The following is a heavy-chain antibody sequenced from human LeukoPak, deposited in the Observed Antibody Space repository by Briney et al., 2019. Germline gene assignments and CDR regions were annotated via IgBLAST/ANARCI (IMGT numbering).Heavy chain of an antibody. CDR1: GCTFSSYW. D-gene: IGHD4-17*01. CDR2: INSDGSST. Sequence: GGSLGLSCAASGCTFSSYWMHWVRQAPWKGLVWVSRINSDGSSTSYADSMKGRFTISRDNAKNTLYLQMNSLRAEDTAVYYCARDPTWTTAYLDYWGQGTLVTVSS. CDR3: ARDPTWTTAYLDY. J-gene: IGHJ4*02. V-gene: IGHV3-74*01.